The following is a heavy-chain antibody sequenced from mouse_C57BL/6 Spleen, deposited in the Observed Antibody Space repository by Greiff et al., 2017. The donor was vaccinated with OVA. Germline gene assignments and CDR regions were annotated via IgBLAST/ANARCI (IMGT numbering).Heavy chain of an antibody. D-gene: IGHD2-5*01. CDR2: INPSSGYT. V-gene: IGHV1-7*01. CDR3: ARKDSNDAMDY. J-gene: IGHJ4*01. Sequence: QVHVKQSGAELAKPGASVKLSCKASGYNFTSYWMHWVKQRPGQGLEWIGYINPSSGYTKYNQKFKDKATLTADKSSSTAYMQLSSLTDEDSAVYYCARKDSNDAMDYWGQGTSVTVSS. CDR1: GYNFTSYW.